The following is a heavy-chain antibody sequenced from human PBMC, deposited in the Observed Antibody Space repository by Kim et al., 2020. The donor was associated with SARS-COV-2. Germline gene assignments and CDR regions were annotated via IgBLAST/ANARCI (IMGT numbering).Heavy chain of an antibody. D-gene: IGHD6-13*01. CDR2: ISSSGSTI. J-gene: IGHJ4*02. CDR1: GFTFSDYY. CDR3: ARGGHAGYSSSWYVDY. V-gene: IGHV3-11*04. Sequence: GGSLRLSCAASGFTFSDYYMSWIRQAPGKGLEWVSYISSSGSTIYYAESVKGRFTISRDNAKNSLYLQMNSLRAEDTAVYYCARGGHAGYSSSWYVDYWGQGTLVTVSS.